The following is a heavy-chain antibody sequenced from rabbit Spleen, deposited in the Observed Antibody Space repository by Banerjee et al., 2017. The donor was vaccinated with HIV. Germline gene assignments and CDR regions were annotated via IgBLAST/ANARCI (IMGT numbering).Heavy chain of an antibody. V-gene: IGHV1S47*01. D-gene: IGHD8-1*01. CDR3: VRDTGSSFSSYGMDL. CDR2: IDPIFGST. Sequence: QEQLVESGGGLVQPGGSLKLSCKASGFDFSNYGVSWVRQAPGKGLEWIGYIDPIFGSTYSASWVNGRFTISRHNAQNTLYLQLNSLTAADTATYFCVRDTGSSFSSYGMDLWGPGTLVTVS. J-gene: IGHJ6*01. CDR1: GFDFSNYG.